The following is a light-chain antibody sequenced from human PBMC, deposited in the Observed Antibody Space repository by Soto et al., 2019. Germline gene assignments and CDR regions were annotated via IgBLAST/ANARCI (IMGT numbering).Light chain of an antibody. Sequence: EGVMTQSPATLSVSPGERATLSCRASQSVGSNLAWYQQNAGQAPRLLIFGASSRATGVAARFSGSGSGTEFALTINSLQSGDFAVCCCQQYDNLPLTLGPGTKVDIK. CDR3: QQYDNLPLT. CDR1: QSVGSN. V-gene: IGKV3-15*01. J-gene: IGKJ3*01. CDR2: GAS.